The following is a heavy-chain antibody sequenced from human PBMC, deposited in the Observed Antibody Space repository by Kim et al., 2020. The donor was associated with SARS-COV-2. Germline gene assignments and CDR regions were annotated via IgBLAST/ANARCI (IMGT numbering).Heavy chain of an antibody. Sequence: ASVKVSCKASGYPFTSYYMHWVRQAPGQGLEWMGIINPSGDKTNYPQKFQGRVTLTRDTSTSTVYMELSSLRSEDTAMYYCARDRMNGNYGKYPEYSFDYWGQGTLVTVSS. CDR1: GYPFTSYY. V-gene: IGHV1-46*01. CDR3: ARDRMNGNYGKYPEYSFDY. CDR2: INPSGDKT. D-gene: IGHD1-7*01. J-gene: IGHJ4*02.